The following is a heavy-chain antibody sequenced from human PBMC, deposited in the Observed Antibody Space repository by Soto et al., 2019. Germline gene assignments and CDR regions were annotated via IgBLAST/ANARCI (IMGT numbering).Heavy chain of an antibody. D-gene: IGHD1-1*01. J-gene: IGHJ3*02. CDR3: AREAQRHTWNTYDAFDI. Sequence: TLSLTCTVSGGSISSGGYYWSWIRQHPGKGLEWIGYIYYSGSTYYNPSLKSRVTISVDTSKNQFSLKLSSVTAADTAVYYCAREAQRHTWNTYDAFDIWGQGTMVTVSS. V-gene: IGHV4-31*03. CDR1: GGSISSGGYY. CDR2: IYYSGST.